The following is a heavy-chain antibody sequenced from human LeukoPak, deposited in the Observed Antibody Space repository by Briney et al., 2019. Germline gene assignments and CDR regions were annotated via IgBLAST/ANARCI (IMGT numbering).Heavy chain of an antibody. CDR3: AREGKSGYYDSSGYYYLTVFDY. CDR1: GGSITSSGYY. V-gene: IGHV4-39*07. Sequence: SETLSLTCTVSGGSITSSGYYWAWIRQPPGKGLEWIGSIYYSGSTYYNPSLKSRVTISVDTSKNQFSLKLSSVTAADTAVYYCAREGKSGYYDSSGYYYLTVFDYWGQGTLVTVSS. J-gene: IGHJ4*02. CDR2: IYYSGST. D-gene: IGHD3-22*01.